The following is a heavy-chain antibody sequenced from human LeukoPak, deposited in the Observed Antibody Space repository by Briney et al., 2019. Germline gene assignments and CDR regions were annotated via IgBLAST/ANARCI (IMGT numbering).Heavy chain of an antibody. V-gene: IGHV4-31*03. Sequence: PSQTLSRTCTVSGGSISSGGYYWSWIRQHPGKGLEWIGYIYYSGSTYYNPSLKSRVTISVDTSKNQFSLKLSSVTAADTGVYYCATRLTTLDRYWFDPWGQGTLVTVSS. CDR1: GGSISSGGYY. D-gene: IGHD4-23*01. CDR3: ATRLTTLDRYWFDP. J-gene: IGHJ5*02. CDR2: IYYSGST.